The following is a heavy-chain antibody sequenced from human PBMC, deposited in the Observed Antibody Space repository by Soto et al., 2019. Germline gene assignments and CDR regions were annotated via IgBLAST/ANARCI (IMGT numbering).Heavy chain of an antibody. D-gene: IGHD6-19*01. V-gene: IGHV1-24*01. J-gene: IGHJ3*02. Sequence: GASVKVSCKVSGYTLTELSMHWVRQAPGKGLEWMGGFDPEDGETIYAQKFQGRVTMTEDTSTDTAYMELSSLRSEDTAVYYCATVHWGSGWLKGAFDIWGQGTMVTVSS. CDR2: FDPEDGET. CDR1: GYTLTELS. CDR3: ATVHWGSGWLKGAFDI.